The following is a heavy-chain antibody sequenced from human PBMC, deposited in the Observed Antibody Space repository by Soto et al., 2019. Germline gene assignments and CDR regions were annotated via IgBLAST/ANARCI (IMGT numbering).Heavy chain of an antibody. V-gene: IGHV1-18*01. D-gene: IGHD3-22*01. CDR2: SSVYNGNT. J-gene: IGHJ4*02. Sequence: QVKLVQSGTEVKKPGASIKVSCKASGYSFATSGMTWVRQVPGQGLEWVGWSSVYNGNTNYDQNLQDRVTMTTDTSTNTAYLEVRNLRSDDTALYYCARARQYYDASGYADWGQGTLVTVSS. CDR1: GYSFATSG. CDR3: ARARQYYDASGYAD.